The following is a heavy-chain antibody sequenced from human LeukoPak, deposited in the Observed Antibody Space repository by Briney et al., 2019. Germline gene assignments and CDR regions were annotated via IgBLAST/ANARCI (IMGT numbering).Heavy chain of an antibody. CDR2: IYYSGST. CDR3: ARGCSSTSCDPYYYYDMDV. D-gene: IGHD2-2*01. J-gene: IGHJ6*02. V-gene: IGHV4-59*01. Sequence: SETLSLTCTVSGGSISSYYWNWIRQPPGKALEWIGYIYYSGSTNYNPSLKSRVTISVDTSKNQFSLKLSSVTAADTAVYYCARGCSSTSCDPYYYYDMDVWGQGTTVTVSS. CDR1: GGSISSYY.